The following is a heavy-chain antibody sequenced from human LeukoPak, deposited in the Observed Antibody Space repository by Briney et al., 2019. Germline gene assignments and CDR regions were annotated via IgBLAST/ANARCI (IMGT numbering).Heavy chain of an antibody. D-gene: IGHD6-13*01. J-gene: IGHJ4*02. CDR3: ARGRAAEY. CDR1: GGSSSGYY. Sequence: TTSETLSLTCAVYGGSSSGYYWCWIRQPPGKGLEWIGEINHSGSTNYNPSLKSRVTISVDTSKNQFSLKLSSVTAAYTAVYYCARGRAAEYWGQGTLVTVSS. CDR2: INHSGST. V-gene: IGHV4-34*01.